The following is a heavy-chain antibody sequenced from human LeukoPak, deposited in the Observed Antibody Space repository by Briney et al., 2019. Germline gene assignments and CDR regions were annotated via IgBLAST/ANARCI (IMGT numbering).Heavy chain of an antibody. J-gene: IGHJ4*02. CDR3: ARGGGYDYYFDY. CDR1: GFTFSSYG. Sequence: LRLSCAASGFTFSSYGMHWIRQPPGKGLEWIGYIYYSGSTNYNPSLRSRVTISVDTSKNQFSLKLSSVTAADTAVYYCARGGGYDYYFDYWGQGTLVTVSS. V-gene: IGHV4-59*01. D-gene: IGHD5-12*01. CDR2: IYYSGST.